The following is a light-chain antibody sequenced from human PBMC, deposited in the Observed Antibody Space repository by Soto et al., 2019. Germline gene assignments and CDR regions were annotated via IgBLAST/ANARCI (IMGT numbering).Light chain of an antibody. CDR1: QSVSSY. CDR3: QQRSNWPIT. CDR2: DAS. Sequence: ENVLTQSPATLSLSPGERATLSCRASQSVSSYLAWYQQKPGQAPRLLIDDASNWATVIPARFSGSGSGTEVTLPISSLEPEDFAVYYCQQRSNWPITLGQGTRLEIK. J-gene: IGKJ5*01. V-gene: IGKV3-11*01.